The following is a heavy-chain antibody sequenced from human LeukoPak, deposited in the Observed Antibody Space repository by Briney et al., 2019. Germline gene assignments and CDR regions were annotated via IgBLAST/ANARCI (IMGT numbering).Heavy chain of an antibody. J-gene: IGHJ4*02. V-gene: IGHV4-39*07. CDR2: IYYRGST. Sequence: PSETLSLTCTVSGGSISSSSYYWGWIRQPPGKGLEWIGYIYYRGSTYYNPSLKSRVTISVDTSKNQFSLKLSSVTAADTAVYYCARGYCTNAVCSLGPTQAWGQGTLVTVSS. CDR3: ARGYCTNAVCSLGPTQA. D-gene: IGHD2-8*01. CDR1: GGSISSSSYY.